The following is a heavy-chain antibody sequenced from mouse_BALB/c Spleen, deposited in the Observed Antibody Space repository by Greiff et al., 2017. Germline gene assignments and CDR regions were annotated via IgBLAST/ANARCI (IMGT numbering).Heavy chain of an antibody. CDR3: ARHYYGSSYYAMDY. CDR2: ISNGGGST. V-gene: IGHV5-12-2*01. D-gene: IGHD1-1*01. Sequence: DVMLVESGGGLVKLGGSLKLSCAASGFTFSSYYMSWVRQTPEKRLEWVAYISNGGGSTYYPDTVKGRFTISRDNAKNTLYLQMSSLKSEDTAMYYCARHYYGSSYYAMDYWGQGTSVTVSS. CDR1: GFTFSSYY. J-gene: IGHJ4*01.